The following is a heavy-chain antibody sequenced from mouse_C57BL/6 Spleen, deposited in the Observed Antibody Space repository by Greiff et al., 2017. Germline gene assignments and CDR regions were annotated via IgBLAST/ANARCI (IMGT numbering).Heavy chain of an antibody. Sequence: EVHLVESGGGLVKPGGSLKLSCAASGFTFSDYGMHWVRQAPEKGLEWVAYISSGSSTIYYADTVKGRFTISRDNAKNTLFLQMTSLRSEDTAMYYCARGYGYDGTAWFAYWGQGTLVTVSA. J-gene: IGHJ3*01. V-gene: IGHV5-17*01. CDR3: ARGYGYDGTAWFAY. D-gene: IGHD2-2*01. CDR1: GFTFSDYG. CDR2: ISSGSSTI.